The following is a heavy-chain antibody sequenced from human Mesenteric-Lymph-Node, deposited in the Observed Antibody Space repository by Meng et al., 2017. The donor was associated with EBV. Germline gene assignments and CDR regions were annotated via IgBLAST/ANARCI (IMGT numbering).Heavy chain of an antibody. J-gene: IGHJ5*02. CDR3: ARGKTVGRSPWFDP. CDR2: SNQSGST. Sequence: GEGWLKPWGTLSLTCAVYGGSFSGYYWTWIRQSPGKGLEWIGESNQSGSTSYNPSLKSRVTMSVDTSQNQFSLKLSSVTAADTAVYYCARGKTVGRSPWFDPWGQGTLVTVSS. V-gene: IGHV4-34*01. CDR1: GGSFSGYY. D-gene: IGHD4-11*01.